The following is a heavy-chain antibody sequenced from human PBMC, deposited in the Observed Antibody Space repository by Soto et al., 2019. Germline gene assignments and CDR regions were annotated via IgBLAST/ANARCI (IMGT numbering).Heavy chain of an antibody. J-gene: IGHJ5*02. CDR3: ARDLHPGFVMQNWFDP. CDR2: ISSSSSYT. V-gene: IGHV3-11*06. CDR1: GFTFSDYY. D-gene: IGHD3-9*01. Sequence: PGGSLRLSCAASGFTFSDYYTSWIRQAPGKGLEWVSYISSSSSYTNYADSVKGRFTISRDNAKNSLYLQMNSLRAEDTAVYYCARDLHPGFVMQNWFDPWGQGTLVTVSS.